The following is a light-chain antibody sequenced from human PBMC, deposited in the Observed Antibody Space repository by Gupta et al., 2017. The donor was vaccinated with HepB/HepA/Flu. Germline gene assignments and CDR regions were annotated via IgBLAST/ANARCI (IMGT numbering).Light chain of an antibody. CDR3: ETWDSDVWV. J-gene: IGLJ3*02. CDR1: SGYSSYI. Sequence: QPVLTQSSSASGSLGSPVQLTCTLRSGYSSYILAWHQQQLGRAPRYLMKVDGRASYNKEGGVPDRFSGSSSGTNRYRAISILQSDDEADYYCETWDSDVWVFGGGTKLTVV. V-gene: IGLV4-60*03. CDR2: VDGRASY.